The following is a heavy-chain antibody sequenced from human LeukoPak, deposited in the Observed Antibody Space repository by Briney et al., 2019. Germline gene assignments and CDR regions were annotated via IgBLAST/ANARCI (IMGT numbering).Heavy chain of an antibody. J-gene: IGHJ4*02. Sequence: SETLSLTCTVSGGSISSYYWSWLRQPPGKGLEGIGYIYYSGSTNYNPSLKSRVTISVDTSKNQFSLKLSSVTAADTAVYYCARRPHSNYHFDYWGQGTLVTVSS. CDR2: IYYSGST. CDR1: GGSISSYY. D-gene: IGHD4-11*01. CDR3: ARRPHSNYHFDY. V-gene: IGHV4-59*08.